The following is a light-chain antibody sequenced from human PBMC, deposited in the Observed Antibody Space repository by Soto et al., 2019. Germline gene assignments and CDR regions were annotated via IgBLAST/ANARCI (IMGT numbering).Light chain of an antibody. CDR2: AAS. J-gene: IGKJ3*01. CDR1: QSLSTNS. V-gene: IGKV3-20*01. CDR3: EQYDASPLT. Sequence: EIVLTQSPGTLSLSPGERATLSCRASQSLSTNSLAWYQQKPGQTPRLLIYAASTRDTDIPDRFNGSGSETDCALTISRLEPEDFALYYCEQYDASPLTFDPGTKVDVK.